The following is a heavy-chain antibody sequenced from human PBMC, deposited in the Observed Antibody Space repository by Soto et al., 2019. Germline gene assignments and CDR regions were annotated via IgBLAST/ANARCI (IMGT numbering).Heavy chain of an antibody. CDR1: GFTVSSYA. Sequence: PXGSLRLTFTASGFTVSSYAMSWVRQAPGKGLEWVSAISGSGGSTYYADSVKGRFTISRDNSKNTLYLQMNSLRAEDTAVYYCAKVGCSRGSCYSPVRAFDIWGQRTMVTVSS. CDR2: ISGSGGST. CDR3: AKVGCSRGSCYSPVRAFDI. D-gene: IGHD2-15*01. V-gene: IGHV3-23*01. J-gene: IGHJ3*02.